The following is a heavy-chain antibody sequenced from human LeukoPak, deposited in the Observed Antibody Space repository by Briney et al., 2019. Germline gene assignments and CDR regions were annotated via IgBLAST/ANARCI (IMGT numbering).Heavy chain of an antibody. V-gene: IGHV3-21*01. J-gene: IGHJ4*02. CDR2: ISSSSSYI. CDR1: GFTFNTYW. CDR3: AIRGSPMVRNY. D-gene: IGHD3-10*01. Sequence: GGSLRLSCAASGFTFNTYWMSWVRQSPGKGLEWVSPISSSSSYIYYADSVKGRFTISIDNAKNSLYLQMNSLRAEDTAVYYCAIRGSPMVRNYWGQGTLVTVSS.